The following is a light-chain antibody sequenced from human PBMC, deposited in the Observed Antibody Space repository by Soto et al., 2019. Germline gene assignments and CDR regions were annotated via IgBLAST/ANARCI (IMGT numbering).Light chain of an antibody. V-gene: IGKV3-20*01. CDR1: QSVSSTY. CDR3: QRYDISPFP. J-gene: IGKJ2*01. Sequence: IVLTQSPGTLSLSPGERATLSCRASQSVSSTYLAWYQQKPGQAPRLLIYGASSSATGIPDRFSVSGSGTVFTLTIGRLEPDDFAVYYCQRYDISPFPFGQVTKLVIK. CDR2: GAS.